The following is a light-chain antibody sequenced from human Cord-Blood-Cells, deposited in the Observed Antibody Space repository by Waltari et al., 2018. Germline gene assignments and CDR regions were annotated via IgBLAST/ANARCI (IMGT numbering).Light chain of an antibody. CDR2: EGS. Sequence: QSALTQPASGSGSPGQSITISCTGTSSDVGSYNLVSWYQQHPGKAPKLMIYEGSKRPSGVSNRFAGSKSGNTASLTIAGRQAEDEAVYYCCSYAGSSNWVFGEGTKLTVL. J-gene: IGLJ3*02. CDR1: SSDVGSYNL. V-gene: IGLV2-23*01. CDR3: CSYAGSSNWV.